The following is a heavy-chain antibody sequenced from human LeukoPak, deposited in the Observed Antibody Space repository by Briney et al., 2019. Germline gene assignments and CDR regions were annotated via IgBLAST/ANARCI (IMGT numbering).Heavy chain of an antibody. D-gene: IGHD5-24*01. CDR1: GFTFDEYG. V-gene: IGHV3-20*04. CDR2: INWNGGST. Sequence: GGSLRLSCAASGFTFDEYGMSWVRQAPGKGLEWVSGINWNGGSTGYADSVKGRFTIYRDNAKNSLYLQMNSLRTEDTAVYYCANWDAYNYWGQGILVTVSS. J-gene: IGHJ4*02. CDR3: ANWDAYNY.